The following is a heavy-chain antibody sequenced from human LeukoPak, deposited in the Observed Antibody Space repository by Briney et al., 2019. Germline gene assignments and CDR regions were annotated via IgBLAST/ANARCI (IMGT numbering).Heavy chain of an antibody. CDR2: ISYGGSNK. D-gene: IGHD2-15*01. CDR3: AREMYCSGGSCYSGFDY. J-gene: IGHJ4*02. V-gene: IGHV3-30-3*01. CDR1: GFTFSSYA. Sequence: GRSLRLSCAASGFTFSSYAMHWVRQAPGKGLEWVAVISYGGSNKYYADSVKGRFTISRDNSKNTLYLQMNSLRAEDTAVYYCAREMYCSGGSCYSGFDYWGQGTLVTVSS.